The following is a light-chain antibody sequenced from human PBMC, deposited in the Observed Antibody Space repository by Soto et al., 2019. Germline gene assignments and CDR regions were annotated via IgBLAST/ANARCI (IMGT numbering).Light chain of an antibody. Sequence: EIVLTQSPGTLSLSPGERATLSCRASQSVSSSYLAWYQQKPGQAPRLLIYGTSNRATGIPDRFSGSGFETDFTLTISRLEPEDFAGSYCQQYHISPFTFGGGTKVEIK. J-gene: IGKJ4*01. CDR3: QQYHISPFT. CDR1: QSVSSSY. V-gene: IGKV3-20*01. CDR2: GTS.